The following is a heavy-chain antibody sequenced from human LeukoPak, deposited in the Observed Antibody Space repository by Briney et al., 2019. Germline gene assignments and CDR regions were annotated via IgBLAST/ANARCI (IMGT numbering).Heavy chain of an antibody. CDR1: GGTFSSYA. CDR3: ARSGAAAKTKFDY. J-gene: IGHJ4*02. D-gene: IGHD6-13*01. Sequence: SVKVSCKASGGTFSSYAISWVRQAPGQGLEWMGGIIPIFGTANYAQKFQGRVTITADESTSTAYMELSSLRSEDTAVYHCARSGAAAKTKFDYWGQGTLVTVSS. CDR2: IIPIFGTA. V-gene: IGHV1-69*13.